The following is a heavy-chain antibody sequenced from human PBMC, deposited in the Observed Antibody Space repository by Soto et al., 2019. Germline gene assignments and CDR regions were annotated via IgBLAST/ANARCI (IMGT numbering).Heavy chain of an antibody. Sequence: QVQLQESGPGLVKPSQTLSLTCTVSGGSISSGGYFWSWIRQPPGKGLEWIGNIFYSGTTSYNPSLESRVTISVDTSKYQFSLKLSSVTAADTAVYFCARGVLYWGQGTLVTVSS. CDR3: ARGVLY. CDR2: IFYSGTT. CDR1: GGSISSGGYF. J-gene: IGHJ4*02. V-gene: IGHV4-31*03. D-gene: IGHD1-1*01.